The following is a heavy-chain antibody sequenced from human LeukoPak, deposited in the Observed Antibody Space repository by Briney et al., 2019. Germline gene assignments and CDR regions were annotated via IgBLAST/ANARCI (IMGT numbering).Heavy chain of an antibody. CDR1: GFTFISSA. V-gene: IGHV3-23*01. D-gene: IGHD3-10*02. Sequence: GGSLRVSCVASGFTFISSAMTWVRQALGKGLEWVSVVGSTGGTTYYADSVKGRFTISRDNAKNTMILQMNNLRVEDTAVYYCAAVPGIIIAGYFASWGRGTLVAVSA. CDR3: AAVPGIIIAGYFAS. CDR2: VGSTGGTT. J-gene: IGHJ4*02.